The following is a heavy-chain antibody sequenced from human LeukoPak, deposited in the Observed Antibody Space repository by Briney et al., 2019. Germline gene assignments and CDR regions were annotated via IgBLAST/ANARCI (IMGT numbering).Heavy chain of an antibody. J-gene: IGHJ4*02. Sequence: SETLSLTCTVSGGSISSSSYYWGWIRQPPGKGLEWIGSIYYSGSTYYNPSLKSRVTISVDTSKNQFSLKLSSVTAADTAVYYCARLISGSYGYWGQGTLVTVSS. CDR1: GGSISSSSYY. CDR2: IYYSGST. V-gene: IGHV4-39*07. CDR3: ARLISGSYGY. D-gene: IGHD3-10*01.